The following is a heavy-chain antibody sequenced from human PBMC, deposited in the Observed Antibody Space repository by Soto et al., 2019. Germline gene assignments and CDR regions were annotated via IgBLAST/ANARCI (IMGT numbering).Heavy chain of an antibody. CDR2: VKDGGST. J-gene: IGHJ4*02. CDR1: GGSLTGYY. V-gene: IGHV4-34*01. D-gene: IGHD5-12*01. Sequence: QVQLQQWGAGLLKPSETLSLTCTVNGGSLTGYYWSWIRQPPGKGLEWIGEVKDGGSTNYSPSLRGRVSISAHTSQNHFSLRLNSVTAADTAVYFCARGQEGIVATHWDQGALVTVSS. CDR3: ARGQEGIVATH.